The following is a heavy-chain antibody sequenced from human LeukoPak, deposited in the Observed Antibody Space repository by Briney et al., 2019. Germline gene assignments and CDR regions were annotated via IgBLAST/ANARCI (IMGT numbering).Heavy chain of an antibody. CDR2: LSSNGGTT. CDR3: ARWGSSHYYSSGNYYNRGYFDY. CDR1: GFSFSSNA. V-gene: IGHV3-64D*09. Sequence: GGSLRLSCSASGFSFSSNAMHWVRQAPGKGLEYVAGLSSNGGTTHYADSVKGRVTISRDNSKNTLYLQVSGLRAEDTAVYYCARWGSSHYYSSGNYYNRGYFDYWGQGTLVTVSS. J-gene: IGHJ4*02. D-gene: IGHD3-10*01.